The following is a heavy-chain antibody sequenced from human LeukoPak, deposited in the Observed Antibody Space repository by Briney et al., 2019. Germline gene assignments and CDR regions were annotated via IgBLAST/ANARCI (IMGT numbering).Heavy chain of an antibody. CDR2: MYNSGST. Sequence: SETLSLTCTVSGCTFSGSYWSWIRQPPGKGLEWIAYMYNSGSTNYNPSLKSRVTISIDTSKNQFSLKLSSRTAADTAIYYCARGIESYGDYGYWGQGILVTVSS. D-gene: IGHD4-17*01. J-gene: IGHJ4*02. V-gene: IGHV4-59*01. CDR1: GCTFSGSY. CDR3: ARGIESYGDYGY.